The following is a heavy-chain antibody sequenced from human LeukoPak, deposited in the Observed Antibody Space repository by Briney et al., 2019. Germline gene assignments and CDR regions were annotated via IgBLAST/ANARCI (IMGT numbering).Heavy chain of an antibody. D-gene: IGHD3-10*01. CDR2: IYYSGST. V-gene: IGHV4-59*01. CDR1: GGSISSYY. Sequence: PSETLSLTCTVSGGSISSYYWSWIRQPPGKGLEWIGYIYYSGSTNYNPSLKSRVTISVDTSKNQFSLKLSSVTAADTAVYYCARGAGSHEYYFDYWGQGTWSPSPQ. J-gene: IGHJ4*02. CDR3: ARGAGSHEYYFDY.